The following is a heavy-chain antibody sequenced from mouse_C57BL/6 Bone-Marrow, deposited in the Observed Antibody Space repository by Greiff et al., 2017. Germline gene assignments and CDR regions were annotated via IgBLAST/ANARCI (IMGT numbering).Heavy chain of an antibody. CDR2: IYPSDSET. J-gene: IGHJ3*01. CDR3: ARKRNRGVAY. Sequence: QVQLQQPGAELVRPGSSVKLSCKASGYTFTSYWMDWVKQRPGQGLEWIGNIYPSDSETHYNQKFKDKATLTVDKSSSPAYMQLSSLTSEDSAVYYCARKRNRGVAYWGQGTLVTVSA. V-gene: IGHV1-61*01. D-gene: IGHD3-1*01. CDR1: GYTFTSYW.